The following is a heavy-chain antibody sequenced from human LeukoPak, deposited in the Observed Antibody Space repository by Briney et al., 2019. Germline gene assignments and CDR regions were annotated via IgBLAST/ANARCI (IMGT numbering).Heavy chain of an antibody. CDR3: ARDWFKARFDP. D-gene: IGHD3-10*01. J-gene: IGHJ5*02. CDR1: GGSISSSSYY. Sequence: PSQTLSLTCTVSGGSISSSSYYWSWIRQPAGKGLEWIGRIYTSGSTNYNPSLKSRVTMSVDTSKNQFSLKLSSVTAADTAVYYCARDWFKARFDPWGQGTLVTVSS. V-gene: IGHV4-61*02. CDR2: IYTSGST.